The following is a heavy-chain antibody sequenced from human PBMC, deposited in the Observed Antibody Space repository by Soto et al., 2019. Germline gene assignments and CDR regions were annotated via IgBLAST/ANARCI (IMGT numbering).Heavy chain of an antibody. CDR1: GFTFSTFA. CDR2: ISNDGSSK. CDR3: ARDPATSDRVY. Sequence: GGSLRLSCLASGFTFSTFAIHWVRQAPGKGLEWVAFISNDGSSKFFADSVKGRFTISRDNSKSTLYLQMNSLKTADTAVYYCARDPATSDRVYRGQVTRVTASS. J-gene: IGHJ4*02. V-gene: IGHV3-30-3*01. D-gene: IGHD1-26*01.